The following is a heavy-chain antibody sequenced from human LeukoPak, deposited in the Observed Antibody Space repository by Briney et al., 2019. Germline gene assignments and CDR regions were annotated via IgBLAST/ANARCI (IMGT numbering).Heavy chain of an antibody. Sequence: PGGSLRLSCVASGFTFSSYGMHWVRQAPGKGLEWVAIIWYDGSNQYYADSVKGRFTISRDNSKNTLYLQMNSLRAEDTAVYYCVRIPNSAGFPNWFDPWGQGTLVTVSS. J-gene: IGHJ5*02. CDR3: VRIPNSAGFPNWFDP. V-gene: IGHV3-33*01. CDR2: IWYDGSNQ. CDR1: GFTFSSYG. D-gene: IGHD6-19*01.